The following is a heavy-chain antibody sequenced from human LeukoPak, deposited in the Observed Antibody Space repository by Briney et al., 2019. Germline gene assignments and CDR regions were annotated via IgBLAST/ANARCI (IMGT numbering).Heavy chain of an antibody. Sequence: SDTLSLTCTVSGGSISSSDYYWGWIRQPPGKGLEWIGIVYYGGSTHYNPSHKGRVTISVDTSKNQFSLKLSSVTAADTAVYYCARTAATYFDYWGQGTLVTVSS. CDR3: ARTAATYFDY. V-gene: IGHV4-39*07. J-gene: IGHJ4*02. CDR2: VYYGGST. D-gene: IGHD6-25*01. CDR1: GGSISSSDYY.